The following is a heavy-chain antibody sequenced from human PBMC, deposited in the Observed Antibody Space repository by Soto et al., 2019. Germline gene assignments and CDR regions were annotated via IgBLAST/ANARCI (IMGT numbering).Heavy chain of an antibody. CDR2: IYDSGST. V-gene: IGHV4-4*02. CDR3: ARSALSQWLDLIDY. CDR1: GGSISSSNW. J-gene: IGHJ4*02. D-gene: IGHD6-19*01. Sequence: QVQLQESGPGLVKPSGTLSLTCAVSGGSISSSNWWSWVRQPPGKGLEWIGEIYDSGSTNYNPSLTSPVTISVDKSKNQFSLKLSSVTAADTAVYYCARSALSQWLDLIDYWGQGTLVTVSS.